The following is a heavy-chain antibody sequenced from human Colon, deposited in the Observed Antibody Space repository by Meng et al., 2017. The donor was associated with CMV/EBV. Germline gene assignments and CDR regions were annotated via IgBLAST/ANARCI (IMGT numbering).Heavy chain of an antibody. CDR2: ISPYNSRI. V-gene: IGHV1-18*01. J-gene: IGHJ5*02. CDR3: ARTYSAYGASWFDP. Sequence: KASGYTFTNNGVSWVRQVSGQGLEWLGWISPYNSRIQYQQRFQGRVTLTTDTSATTIYLEMRSLTSDDTAVYYCARTYSAYGASWFDPWGQGTLVTVSS. CDR1: GYTFTNNG. D-gene: IGHD5-12*01.